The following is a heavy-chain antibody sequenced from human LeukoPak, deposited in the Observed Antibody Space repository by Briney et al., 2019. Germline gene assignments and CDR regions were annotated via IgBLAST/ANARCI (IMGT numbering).Heavy chain of an antibody. V-gene: IGHV1-18*01. D-gene: IGHD3-10*01. J-gene: IGHJ4*02. CDR2: ISAYNGNT. CDR1: GYTFTSYG. Sequence: ASVKVSCKASGYTFTSYGISWVRQAPGQGFEGMGWISAYNGNTNYAQKLQGRVNMTTDTSTSTAYMELRSLRSDDTAVYYCARETTMVRGVISIDYWGQGTLVTVSS. CDR3: ARETTMVRGVISIDY.